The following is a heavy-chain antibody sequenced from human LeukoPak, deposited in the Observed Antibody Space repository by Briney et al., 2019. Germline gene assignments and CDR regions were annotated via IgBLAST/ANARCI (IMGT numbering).Heavy chain of an antibody. CDR1: GYTFTSYG. CDR2: ISAYNGNT. J-gene: IGHJ3*02. D-gene: IGHD3-22*01. CDR3: ARDGYDSSGYYYEGTYAFDI. Sequence: GASVNVSCKASGYTFTSYGISWVRQAPGQGLEWMGWISAYNGNTNYAQKLQGRVTMTTDTSTSTAYMELRSLRSDDTAVYYCARDGYDSSGYYYEGTYAFDIWGQGTMVTVSS. V-gene: IGHV1-18*01.